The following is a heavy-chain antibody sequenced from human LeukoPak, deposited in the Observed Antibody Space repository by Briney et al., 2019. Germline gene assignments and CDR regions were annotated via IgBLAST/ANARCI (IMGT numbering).Heavy chain of an antibody. CDR3: ARTYYYGSGSYYLDY. V-gene: IGHV4-30-2*01. CDR1: GGSISSGGYS. D-gene: IGHD3-10*01. Sequence: SETLSLTCAVSGGSISSGGYSWSWIRQPPGKGLEWIGYIYHSGSTYYNPSLKSRVTISVDRSKNQFSLKLSSVTAADTAVYYCARTYYYGSGSYYLDYWGQGTLVTVSS. J-gene: IGHJ4*02. CDR2: IYHSGST.